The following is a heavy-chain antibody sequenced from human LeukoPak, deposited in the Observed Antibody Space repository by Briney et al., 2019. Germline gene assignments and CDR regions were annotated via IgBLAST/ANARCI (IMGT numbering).Heavy chain of an antibody. D-gene: IGHD3-10*01. CDR1: GFTFSSYS. CDR2: ISSSSSYI. Sequence: GGSLRLSCAASGFTFSSYSMNWVRQAPGKGLEWVSSISSSSSYIYYADSVKGRFTISRDNAKNSLYLQMNSLRAEDTAVYYCAKDRYGSGPNWFDPWGQGTLVTVSS. V-gene: IGHV3-21*04. CDR3: AKDRYGSGPNWFDP. J-gene: IGHJ5*02.